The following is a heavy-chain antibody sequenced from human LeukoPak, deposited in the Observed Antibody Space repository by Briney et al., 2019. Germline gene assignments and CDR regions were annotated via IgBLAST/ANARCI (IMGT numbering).Heavy chain of an antibody. Sequence: PSETLSLTCTVSGGSISGSSYYWGWIRQPPGKGLEWIGSIYYSGSTYYNPSLKSRVTISVDTSKNQFSLKLSSVTAADTAVYYCARRGGSVVVITYFDYWGQGTLVTVSS. CDR2: IYYSGST. V-gene: IGHV4-39*01. D-gene: IGHD3-22*01. CDR1: GGSISGSSYY. CDR3: ARRGGSVVVITYFDY. J-gene: IGHJ4*02.